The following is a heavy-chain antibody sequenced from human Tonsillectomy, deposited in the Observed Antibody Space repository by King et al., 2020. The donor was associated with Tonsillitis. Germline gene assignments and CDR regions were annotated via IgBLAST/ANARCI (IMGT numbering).Heavy chain of an antibody. V-gene: IGHV3-53*01. CDR2: IYSEGTT. CDR1: GFPVSSNY. J-gene: IGHJ1*01. Sequence: VQLVESGGGLIQPGGSLRLPCAASGFPVSSNYMSWVRQAPGKGLEWVSFIYSEGTTYYAHSVRGRFTIPRDNSKNTLYLQMNSLRAEDTAVYYCARGTRPGYFQHWGQGTLVTVSS. CDR3: ARGTRPGYFQH.